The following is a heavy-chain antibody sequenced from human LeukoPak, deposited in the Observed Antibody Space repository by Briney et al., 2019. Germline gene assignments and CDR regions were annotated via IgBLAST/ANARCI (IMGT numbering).Heavy chain of an antibody. D-gene: IGHD3-10*01. V-gene: IGHV1-2*02. Sequence: ASVKVSCKASGYTLTGYYMHWVRQAPGQGLEWMGWINPNSGGTNYAQKFQGRVTMTRDTSIGTAYMELSRLRSDDTAVYYCARDWNGSGSFDYWGQGTLVTVSS. CDR3: ARDWNGSGSFDY. J-gene: IGHJ4*02. CDR1: GYTLTGYY. CDR2: INPNSGGT.